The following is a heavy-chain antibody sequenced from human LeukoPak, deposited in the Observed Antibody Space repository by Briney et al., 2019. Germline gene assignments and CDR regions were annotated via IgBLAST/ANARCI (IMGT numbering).Heavy chain of an antibody. V-gene: IGHV1-18*01. J-gene: IGHJ4*02. Sequence: ASVKVSCKASGNTFTSYGISWVRQAPGQGLEWMGWISAYNDNTNYAQKLQGRVTMTTDTSTSTAYMELRSLRSDDTAVYYCARVHYDILTGYSYFDYWGQGTLVTVSS. CDR3: ARVHYDILTGYSYFDY. CDR2: ISAYNDNT. CDR1: GNTFTSYG. D-gene: IGHD3-9*01.